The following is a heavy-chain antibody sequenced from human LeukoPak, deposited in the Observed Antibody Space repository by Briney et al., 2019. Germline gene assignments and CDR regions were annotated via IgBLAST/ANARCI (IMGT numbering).Heavy chain of an antibody. D-gene: IGHD5/OR15-5a*01. J-gene: IGHJ4*02. Sequence: GESLKISCKGSGYSFTSYWIGWVRQTPGKGLEWMGIVYPGDSDTKYSPSFQGQVTISVDKSISTAYLQWHSLKASDTAMFYCARRSVSNNYFDYWGQGTLVTVSS. CDR1: GYSFTSYW. CDR2: VYPGDSDT. V-gene: IGHV5-51*01. CDR3: ARRSVSNNYFDY.